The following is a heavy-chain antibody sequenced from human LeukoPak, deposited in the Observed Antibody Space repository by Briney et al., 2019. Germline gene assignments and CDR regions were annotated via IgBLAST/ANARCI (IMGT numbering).Heavy chain of an antibody. CDR1: GGSISSGGYY. CDR3: ARDNRDLVGGVIVYYFDY. CDR2: IYYSGST. D-gene: IGHD3-16*02. Sequence: PSETLSLTCTVSGGSISSGGYYWRWIRQHPGKGLEWIGYIYYSGSTYYIPSLKSRVTMSVDTSKNQFSLKLSSVTAADTAVYYCARDNRDLVGGVIVYYFDYWGQGTLVTVSS. V-gene: IGHV4-31*03. J-gene: IGHJ4*02.